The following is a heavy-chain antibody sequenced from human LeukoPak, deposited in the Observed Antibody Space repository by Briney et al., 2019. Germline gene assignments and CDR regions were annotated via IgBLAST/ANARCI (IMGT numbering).Heavy chain of an antibody. CDR3: AAKGNGYTGIYVFAH. D-gene: IGHD1-26*01. V-gene: IGHV3-74*01. CDR2: ISPDGITT. J-gene: IGHJ4*02. CDR1: GFTFDNSW. Sequence: GGSLRLSCAASGFTFDNSWIHWVRQGPGRGLVWVSRISPDGITTNYADSVKGRFTISRDNAMNTLYLQMNSLRAEDTAVYYCAAKGNGYTGIYVFAHWGQGTLVTVSA.